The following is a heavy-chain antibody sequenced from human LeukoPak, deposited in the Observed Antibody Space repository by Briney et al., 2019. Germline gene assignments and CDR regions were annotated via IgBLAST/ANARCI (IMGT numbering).Heavy chain of an antibody. CDR2: IYPGDSDT. V-gene: IGHV5-51*01. Sequence: GESLQISCKGSGYSFTGYWIGWVRPMPGKGLEWMGIIYPGDSDTRYSPSFQGQVTISADKSISTAYLQWSSLKASDTAMYYCARLRMTTVTFFDYWGQGTLVTVSS. D-gene: IGHD4-17*01. J-gene: IGHJ4*02. CDR3: ARLRMTTVTFFDY. CDR1: GYSFTGYW.